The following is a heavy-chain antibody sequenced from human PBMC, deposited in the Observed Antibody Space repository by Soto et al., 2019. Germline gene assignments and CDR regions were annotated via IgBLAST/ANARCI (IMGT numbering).Heavy chain of an antibody. CDR1: GFTFDDYA. J-gene: IGHJ4*02. CDR3: AKEGGEPGESSGLVDY. Sequence: EVQLVESGGGLVQPGRSLRLSCAASGFTFDDYAMHWVRQAPGKGLEWVSGISWNSGSIGYADSVKGRFTISSDNAKHSLYLQMNSLRAKDTALYYCAKEGGEPGESSGLVDYWGQGTLVTVSS. CDR2: ISWNSGSI. V-gene: IGHV3-9*01. D-gene: IGHD3-22*01.